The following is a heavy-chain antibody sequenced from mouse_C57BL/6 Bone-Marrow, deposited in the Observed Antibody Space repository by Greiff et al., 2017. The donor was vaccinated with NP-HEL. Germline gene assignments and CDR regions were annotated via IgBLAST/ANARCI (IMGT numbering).Heavy chain of an antibody. V-gene: IGHV2-2*01. D-gene: IGHD2-1*01. CDR2: IWSGGST. CDR1: GFSLTSYG. CDR3: ARVYGNYGYFDV. Sequence: VKLMESGPGLVQPSQSLSITCTVSGFSLTSYGVHWVRQSPGKGLEWLGVIWSGGSTDYNAAFISRLSISKDNSKSQVFFKMNSLQADDTAIYYCARVYGNYGYFDVWGTGTTVTVSS. J-gene: IGHJ1*03.